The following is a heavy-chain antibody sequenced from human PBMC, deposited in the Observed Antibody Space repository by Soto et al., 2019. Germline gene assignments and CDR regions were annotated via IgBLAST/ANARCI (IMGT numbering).Heavy chain of an antibody. J-gene: IGHJ5*02. V-gene: IGHV1-18*01. CDR2: ISAYTDDP. D-gene: IGHD2-2*01. CDR1: GNTFTNFG. CDR3: ARVIPGAEAWFDP. Sequence: QGQLVQSGAEVKKPGASVKVSCTASGNTFTNFGVTWVRQAPGQGLQWMGWISAYTDDPNYAQKFKGRVTMTIDTSTSADYLDRRRMTSDDTAVYCCARVIPGAEAWFDPWGQGTLVTVSS.